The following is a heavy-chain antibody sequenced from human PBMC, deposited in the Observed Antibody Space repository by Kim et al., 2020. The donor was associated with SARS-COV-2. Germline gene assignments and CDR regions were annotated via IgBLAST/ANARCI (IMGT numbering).Heavy chain of an antibody. CDR3: TRDFDSHYYDSSGSGAFDI. J-gene: IGHJ3*02. D-gene: IGHD3-22*01. Sequence: GRFTISRDDSKSIAYLQMNSLKTEDTAVYYCTRDFDSHYYDSSGSGAFDIWGQGTMVTVSS. V-gene: IGHV3-49*02.